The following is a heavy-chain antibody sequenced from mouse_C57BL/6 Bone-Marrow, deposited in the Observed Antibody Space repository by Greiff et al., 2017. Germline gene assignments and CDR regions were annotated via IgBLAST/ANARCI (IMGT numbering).Heavy chain of an antibody. J-gene: IGHJ2*01. CDR3: ASYSNDIDY. CDR1: GFTFSSSA. CDR2: ISDGGSYT. Sequence: EVQLLESGGGLVKPGGSLKLSCAASGFTFSSSAMSWVRQTPEKRLEWVATISDGGSYTNYPDNVKGRFTISRDNAKNNLYLQMSHLKSEDTAMYYCASYSNDIDYWGQGTTLTVSS. D-gene: IGHD2-12*01. V-gene: IGHV5-4*01.